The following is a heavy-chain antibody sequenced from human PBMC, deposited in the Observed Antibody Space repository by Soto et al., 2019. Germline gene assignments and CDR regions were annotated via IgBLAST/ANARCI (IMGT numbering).Heavy chain of an antibody. Sequence: QVQLVQSGAEVKKPGASVKVSCKASGYTFTNYDINWVRQATGQGLEWMGWMTPNSGKTGYAQKFQGRVTMTRDTSKSTAYMELSSLRSEDTAVYYCARNTYGLGYFDYWGQGTLVTVSS. CDR3: ARNTYGLGYFDY. CDR1: GYTFTNYD. J-gene: IGHJ4*02. D-gene: IGHD5-18*01. V-gene: IGHV1-8*01. CDR2: MTPNSGKT.